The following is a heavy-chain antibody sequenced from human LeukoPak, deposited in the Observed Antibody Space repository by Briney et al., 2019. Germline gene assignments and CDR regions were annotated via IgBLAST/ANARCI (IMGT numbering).Heavy chain of an antibody. J-gene: IGHJ5*02. D-gene: IGHD1-7*01. CDR1: TYNFPNYW. Sequence: GESLKISCKASTYNFPNYWIGWVRQMPGKGLEWMGIIYLAGSHTIYSPSFQGQVTISVDKSTSTAYLQWSTLKASDTAMYYCARRNYTSVWFDPWGQGTLVTVSS. CDR2: IYLAGSHT. V-gene: IGHV5-51*01. CDR3: ARRNYTSVWFDP.